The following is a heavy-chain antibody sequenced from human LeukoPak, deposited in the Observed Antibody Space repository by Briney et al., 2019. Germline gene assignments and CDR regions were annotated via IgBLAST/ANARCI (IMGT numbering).Heavy chain of an antibody. D-gene: IGHD1-26*01. CDR2: ISPYNGNT. CDR1: GYTFPNYG. Sequence: EASVKVSCKASGYTFPNYGVTWVRQAPGQGLEWMGWISPYNGNTNYAQKLQGRVTMTTDTSTSTVYMELRTLISDDTAVYYCARVKDRFSGSYYVGSGFDIWGQGTTATVSS. CDR3: ARVKDRFSGSYYVGSGFDI. J-gene: IGHJ3*02. V-gene: IGHV1-18*01.